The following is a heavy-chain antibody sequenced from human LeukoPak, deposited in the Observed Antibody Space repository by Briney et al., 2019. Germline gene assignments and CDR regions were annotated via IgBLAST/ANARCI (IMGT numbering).Heavy chain of an antibody. CDR3: AYVGYSYGFGALDY. CDR1: GYTFTSYG. D-gene: IGHD5-18*01. CDR2: ISAYNGNT. Sequence: ASVKVSCKASGYTFTSYGISWVRQAPGQWLEWMGWISAYNGNTNYAQKLQGRVTMTTDTSTSTAYMELRSLRSDDTAVYYCAYVGYSYGFGALDYWGQGTLVTVSS. J-gene: IGHJ4*02. V-gene: IGHV1-18*01.